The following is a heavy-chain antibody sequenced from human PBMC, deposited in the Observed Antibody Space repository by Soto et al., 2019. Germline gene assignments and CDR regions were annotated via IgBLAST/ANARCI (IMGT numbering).Heavy chain of an antibody. Sequence: SVKVSCKASGGTFSSYAISWVRQAPGQGLEWMGGIIPIFGTANYAQKFQGRVTITADKSTSTAYMELSSLRSEDTAVYYCARDAHYYCSGGSCYSGGAGYYYYGMDVWGQGTTVTVSS. V-gene: IGHV1-69*06. J-gene: IGHJ6*02. CDR1: GGTFSSYA. CDR3: ARDAHYYCSGGSCYSGGAGYYYYGMDV. D-gene: IGHD2-15*01. CDR2: IIPIFGTA.